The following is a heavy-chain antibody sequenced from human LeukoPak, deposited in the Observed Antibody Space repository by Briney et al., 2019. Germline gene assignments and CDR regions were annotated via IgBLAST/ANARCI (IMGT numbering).Heavy chain of an antibody. V-gene: IGHV1-69*01. CDR3: TRWDMTTVTTSR. D-gene: IGHD4-17*01. Sequence: SVKVSCKASGGTFSSYAISWVRQAPGQGLEWMGGIIPIFGTANYAQKFQGRVTITADESTSTAYLELSSLRSEDTAVYYCTRWDMTTVTTSRWGQGTLVTVSS. CDR2: IIPIFGTA. J-gene: IGHJ4*02. CDR1: GGTFSSYA.